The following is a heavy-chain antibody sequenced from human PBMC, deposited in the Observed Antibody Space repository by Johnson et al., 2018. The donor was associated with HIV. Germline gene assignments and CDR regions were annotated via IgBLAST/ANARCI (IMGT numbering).Heavy chain of an antibody. CDR2: ISSSGTTV. Sequence: QVQLVESGGGLVKPGGSLRLSCAASGFTFSDYYMGWIRQTPGKGLEWVSYISSSGTTVYYADSVKGRFSISRDNAKHSLYLQMNSLIAEDTAVYYCARDRGYWDAFDIWGQGTMVTVSS. CDR3: ARDRGYWDAFDI. D-gene: IGHD3-22*01. CDR1: GFTFSDYY. J-gene: IGHJ3*02. V-gene: IGHV3-11*04.